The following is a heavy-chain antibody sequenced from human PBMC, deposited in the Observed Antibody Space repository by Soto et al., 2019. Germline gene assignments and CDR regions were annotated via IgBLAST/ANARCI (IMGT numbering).Heavy chain of an antibody. CDR2: FDPEDRET. CDR1: GYTLTELS. V-gene: IGHV1-24*01. CDR3: ATDVIPQYQLLPFDS. J-gene: IGHJ4*02. D-gene: IGHD2-2*01. Sequence: ASLKVSCKVSGYTLTELSMHWVRQAPGKGLEWMGGFDPEDRETIYAQKFQGRVTMTEDTSTDTAYMELSSLRSEDTAVYYCATDVIPQYQLLPFDSWGQGTLVTVSS.